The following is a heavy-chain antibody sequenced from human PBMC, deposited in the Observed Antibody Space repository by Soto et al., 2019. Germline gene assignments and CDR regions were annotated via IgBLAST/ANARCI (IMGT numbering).Heavy chain of an antibody. D-gene: IGHD4-17*01. CDR2: TYYRSKWYN. CDR1: GDSVSSNSAA. Sequence: SQTLSLTCAISGDSVSSNSAAWNWIRQSPSRGLEWLGRTYYRSKWYNDYAVSVKSRIIINPDTSKNQFSLQLNSVTPEDTAVYYCARERATTYYYYYYMDVCGKGTTVTVSS. CDR3: ARERATTYYYYYYMDV. V-gene: IGHV6-1*01. J-gene: IGHJ6*03.